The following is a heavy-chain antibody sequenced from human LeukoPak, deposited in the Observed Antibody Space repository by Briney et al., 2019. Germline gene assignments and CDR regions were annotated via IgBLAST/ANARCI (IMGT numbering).Heavy chain of an antibody. D-gene: IGHD6-19*01. Sequence: APVKVSCKASGYTFTSYGISWVRQAPGQGLEWMGWISAYNGNTNYAQKLQGRVTMTTDTSTSTAYMELRSLRSDNTAVYYCARDRSSGWYQADAFDIWGQGTMVTVSS. CDR3: ARDRSSGWYQADAFDI. V-gene: IGHV1-18*01. CDR2: ISAYNGNT. CDR1: GYTFTSYG. J-gene: IGHJ3*02.